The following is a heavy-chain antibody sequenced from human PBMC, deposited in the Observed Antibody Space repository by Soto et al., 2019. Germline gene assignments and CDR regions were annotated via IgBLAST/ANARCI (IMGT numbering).Heavy chain of an antibody. V-gene: IGHV1-69*01. D-gene: IGHD1-1*01. CDR2: IKPISDIT. J-gene: IGHJ5*02. CDR1: GDPLVRVP. CDR3: ARDPNTINKLIGVWFDP. Sequence: KLAYQASGDPLVRVPINCGRQGPGQRLEWMGGIKPISDITNYAQRFQGRVTFPADASTSTVYLELSSLRSEDTAMYYCARDPNTINKLIGVWFDPWGQGTLVTVSS.